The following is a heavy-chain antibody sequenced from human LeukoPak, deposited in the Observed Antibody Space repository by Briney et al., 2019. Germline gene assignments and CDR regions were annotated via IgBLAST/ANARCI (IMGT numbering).Heavy chain of an antibody. J-gene: IGHJ4*02. Sequence: PGGSLRLSCAASGFTVSSNYMSWVRQAPGKGLEWVSVIYSGGSTYYADSVKGRFTISRDNSKNTLYLQMDSLRAEDTAIYYCAKGVSSTWYYFDSWGQGTLVTVSS. CDR3: AKGVSSTWYYFDS. CDR2: IYSGGST. D-gene: IGHD6-13*01. V-gene: IGHV3-53*01. CDR1: GFTVSSNY.